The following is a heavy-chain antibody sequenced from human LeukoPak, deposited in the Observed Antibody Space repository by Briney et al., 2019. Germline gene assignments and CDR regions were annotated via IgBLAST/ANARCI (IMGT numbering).Heavy chain of an antibody. CDR2: IKPDGSEI. D-gene: IGHD5-12*01. CDR1: GFTFSDYW. V-gene: IGHV3-7*05. Sequence: GGSLRLSCAASGFTFSDYWMDWVRQTPGKGLEWVANIKPDGSEIYYVDSVKGRFTISRDNAKNSLYLQMNSLRAEDTAVYYCAKHSYRVDSFTDYWGQGTLVTVSS. CDR3: AKHSYRVDSFTDY. J-gene: IGHJ4*02.